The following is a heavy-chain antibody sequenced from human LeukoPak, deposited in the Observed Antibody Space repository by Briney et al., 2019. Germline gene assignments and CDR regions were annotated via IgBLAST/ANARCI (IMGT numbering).Heavy chain of an antibody. V-gene: IGHV1-8*01. Sequence: ASVKVSCKASGYTFTSYDINWVRQATGQGLEWMGWMNPNSGNTGYAQKFQGRVTMTRNTSISTAYMELSSLRAEDTALYYCVKDEYSGYGSFDYWGQGTLVTVSS. D-gene: IGHD5-12*01. CDR3: VKDEYSGYGSFDY. CDR2: MNPNSGNT. CDR1: GYTFTSYD. J-gene: IGHJ4*02.